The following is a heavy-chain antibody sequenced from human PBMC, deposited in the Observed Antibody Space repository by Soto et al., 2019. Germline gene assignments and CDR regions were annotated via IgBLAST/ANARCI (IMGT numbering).Heavy chain of an antibody. Sequence: LSCAASGFTFSRYSMHVVRQPPGKGLEWFAVISYDPAKKYYADSVKGRFTISRDDSKETVSVEMNSLRAEDTAVYYCAREGYSGNYYFDFWGQGTLVTVSS. D-gene: IGHD1-26*01. J-gene: IGHJ4*02. V-gene: IGHV3-30-3*01. CDR2: ISYDPAKK. CDR1: GFTFSRYS. CDR3: AREGYSGNYYFDF.